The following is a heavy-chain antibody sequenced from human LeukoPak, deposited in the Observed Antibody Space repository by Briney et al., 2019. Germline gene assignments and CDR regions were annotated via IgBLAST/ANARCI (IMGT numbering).Heavy chain of an antibody. CDR1: GYTFTAYF. V-gene: IGHV1-2*02. Sequence: GASVKVSCKASGYTFTAYFIHWVRQAPGQGLEWVGWINPDNGATKYAQKFQGRVTMTRDTSITTAYMELNRLTSDDTAVYYCARDTAPPGQWLLDYWGQGTRVTVSS. D-gene: IGHD6-19*01. J-gene: IGHJ4*02. CDR2: INPDNGAT. CDR3: ARDTAPPGQWLLDY.